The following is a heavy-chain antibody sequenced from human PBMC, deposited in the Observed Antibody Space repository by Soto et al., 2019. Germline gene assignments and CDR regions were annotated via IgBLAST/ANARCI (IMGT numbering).Heavy chain of an antibody. CDR3: ARQDDFWSGPYYFDY. CDR2: IDPSDSYT. J-gene: IGHJ4*02. V-gene: IGHV5-10-1*01. Sequence: PGESLKISCKGSEYTFTTYWISWVRQMPGKGLEWMGRIDPSDSYTNYSPSFQGHVTISADKSISTAYLQWSSLKASDTAMYYCARQDDFWSGPYYFDYWGQGTLVTVSS. CDR1: EYTFTTYW. D-gene: IGHD3-3*01.